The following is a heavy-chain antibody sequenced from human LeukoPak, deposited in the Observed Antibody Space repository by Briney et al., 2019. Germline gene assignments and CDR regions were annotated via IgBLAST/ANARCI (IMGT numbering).Heavy chain of an antibody. CDR3: ARDPTGEYYYYYYMDV. D-gene: IGHD7-27*01. CDR2: IYYSGST. CDR1: GGSISSSSYY. Sequence: SETLSLTCTVSGGSISSSSYYWGWIRQPPGTGLEWVGSIYYSGSTYYNPSLKSRVTISVDTSKNQFSLKLSSVTAADTAVYYCARDPTGEYYYYYYMDVWGKGTTVTVSS. J-gene: IGHJ6*03. V-gene: IGHV4-39*07.